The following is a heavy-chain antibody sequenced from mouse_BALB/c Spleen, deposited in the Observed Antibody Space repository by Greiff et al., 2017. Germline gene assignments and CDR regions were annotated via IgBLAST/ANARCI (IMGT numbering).Heavy chain of an antibody. CDR2: INPYNGAT. CDR1: GYSFTGYY. D-gene: IGHD2-4*01. CDR3: AREDDYDYFDY. J-gene: IGHJ2*01. Sequence: EVQLLQSGPELVKPGASVKISCKASGYSFTGYYMHWVKQSHVKSLEWIGRINPYNGATSYNQNFKDKASLTVDKSSSTAYMELHSLTSEDSAVYYCAREDDYDYFDYWGQGTTLTVSS. V-gene: IGHV1-26*01.